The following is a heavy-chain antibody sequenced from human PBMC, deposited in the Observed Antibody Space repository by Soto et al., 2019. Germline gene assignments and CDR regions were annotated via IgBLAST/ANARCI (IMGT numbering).Heavy chain of an antibody. J-gene: IGHJ3*02. D-gene: IGHD3-22*01. Sequence: PGGSLRLSCAASGFTFSDYYMTWVRQAPGKGLEWVSYISTRSSFTNYADSVKGRFTISKDNAKSSLYLQMNSLRAEDTAVYYCARVGGKDFNYYYDSSDSYNDPLDIWGQGTMVTVSS. CDR2: ISTRSSFT. V-gene: IGHV3-11*06. CDR3: ARVGGKDFNYYYDSSDSYNDPLDI. CDR1: GFTFSDYY.